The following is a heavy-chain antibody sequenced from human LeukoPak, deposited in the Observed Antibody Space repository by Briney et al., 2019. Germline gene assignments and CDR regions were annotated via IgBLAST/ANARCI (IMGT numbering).Heavy chain of an antibody. Sequence: SETLSLTCTVSGGSISSYYWSWNRQPPGKGLEWIGYIYYSGSTNYNPSLKSRVTISVDTSKNQFSLKLSSVTAADTAVYYCARAAYYYDSSGYSRAFDYWGQGTLVTVSS. CDR2: IYYSGST. J-gene: IGHJ4*02. D-gene: IGHD3-22*01. V-gene: IGHV4-59*01. CDR1: GGSISSYY. CDR3: ARAAYYYDSSGYSRAFDY.